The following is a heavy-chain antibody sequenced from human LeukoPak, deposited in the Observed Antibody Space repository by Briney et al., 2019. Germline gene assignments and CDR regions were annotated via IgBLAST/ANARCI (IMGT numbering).Heavy chain of an antibody. Sequence: GGSLRLSCAASGFTFSSYAMSWVRQAPGKGLEWVSAISGSGGSTYYADSVKGRFTISRDNSKNTLYLQMNSLRAEDTAVYYCARGKNLIYSKYDYYGMDVWGQGTTVTVSS. CDR1: GFTFSSYA. CDR2: ISGSGGST. CDR3: ARGKNLIYSKYDYYGMDV. V-gene: IGHV3-23*01. J-gene: IGHJ6*02. D-gene: IGHD4-11*01.